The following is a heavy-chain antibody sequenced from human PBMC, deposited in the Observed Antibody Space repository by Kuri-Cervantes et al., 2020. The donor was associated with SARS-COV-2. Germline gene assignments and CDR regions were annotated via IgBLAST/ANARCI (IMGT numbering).Heavy chain of an antibody. D-gene: IGHD2/OR15-2a*01. Sequence: ASVKVSCKASGYTFTSYGISWVRQAPGQGLEWMGWISAYNGNTNYAQKLQGRVTMTTDTSTSTAYMELRSLRSDDTAVYYCAGNSIAPNYYYYGMDVWGQGTTVTVSS. CDR3: AGNSIAPNYYYYGMDV. J-gene: IGHJ6*02. CDR1: GYTFTSYG. CDR2: ISAYNGNT. V-gene: IGHV1-18*04.